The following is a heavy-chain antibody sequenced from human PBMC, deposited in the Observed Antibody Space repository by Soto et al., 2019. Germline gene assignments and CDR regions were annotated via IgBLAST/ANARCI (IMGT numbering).Heavy chain of an antibody. D-gene: IGHD3-3*01. Sequence: EVQLVESGGGLVQPGGSLRLSCAASGFTFSSYWMSWVRQAPGKGLEWVANIKQEGSEKYYVDSVKGRFTITRDNAKNSLYLQMNSLRAEDTAVYYCARERAYDFWSGQYYFDYWGQGTLVTVSS. CDR3: ARERAYDFWSGQYYFDY. CDR1: GFTFSSYW. J-gene: IGHJ4*02. CDR2: IKQEGSEK. V-gene: IGHV3-7*01.